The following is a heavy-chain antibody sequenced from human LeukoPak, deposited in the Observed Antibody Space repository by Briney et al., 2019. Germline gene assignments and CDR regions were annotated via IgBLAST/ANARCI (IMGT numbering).Heavy chain of an antibody. Sequence: GGSLRLSCAASGFTCSSYAMTWVRQAPGKGLEWVSVISGNDASTYYADSVKGRLTISRDNSNNTLYLQMNSLRAEDTAVYYCAKGLYFGELLGPCDFWGQGTLVTVSS. CDR2: ISGNDAST. D-gene: IGHD3-10*01. CDR3: AKGLYFGELLGPCDF. V-gene: IGHV3-23*01. CDR1: GFTCSSYA. J-gene: IGHJ4*02.